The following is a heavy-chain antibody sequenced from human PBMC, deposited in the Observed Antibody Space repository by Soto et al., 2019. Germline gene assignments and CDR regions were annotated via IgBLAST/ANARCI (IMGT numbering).Heavy chain of an antibody. CDR3: AIRPGSDDAFDI. Sequence: PGGSLRLSCAASGFTFSSYSMNWVRQAPGKGLEWVSSISSSSSYIYYADSVKGRFTISRDNAKNSLYLQMNSLRAEDTAVYYCAIRPGSDDAFDIWGQGTMVTVSS. V-gene: IGHV3-21*01. J-gene: IGHJ3*02. CDR2: ISSSSSYI. CDR1: GFTFSSYS. D-gene: IGHD3-10*01.